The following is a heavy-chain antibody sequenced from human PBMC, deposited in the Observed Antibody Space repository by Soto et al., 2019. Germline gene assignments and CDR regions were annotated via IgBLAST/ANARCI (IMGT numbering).Heavy chain of an antibody. CDR2: IIPIFGTA. CDR3: ARVLDFWSGHGDP. V-gene: IGHV1-69*13. J-gene: IGHJ5*02. D-gene: IGHD3-3*01. CDR1: GGTFSSYA. Sequence: GASVKVSCKASGGTFSSYAISWVRQAPGQGLEWMGGIIPIFGTANYAQKFQGRVTITADESTSTAYMELSSLRSKDTAVYYCARVLDFWSGHGDPWGQGTLVTVS.